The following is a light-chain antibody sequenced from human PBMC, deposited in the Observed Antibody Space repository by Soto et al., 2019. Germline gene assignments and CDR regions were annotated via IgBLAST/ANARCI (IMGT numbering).Light chain of an antibody. CDR1: QSLLYSNGYNS. Sequence: DIVMTQSPLSLPVTPGEPASISCRSSQSLLYSNGYNSVDWYLQKQGQPPQLLIFLGSSRASGVPDRFNGSGAGTDFSLRITTVEAEDVGVYYCMQVLQTPLTFGGGTKLEIK. CDR2: LGS. J-gene: IGKJ4*01. V-gene: IGKV2-28*01. CDR3: MQVLQTPLT.